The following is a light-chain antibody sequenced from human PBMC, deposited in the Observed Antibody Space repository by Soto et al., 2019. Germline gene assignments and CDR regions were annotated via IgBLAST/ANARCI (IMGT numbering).Light chain of an antibody. CDR2: WAS. V-gene: IGKV4-1*01. CDR3: QQYYTTPPT. J-gene: IGKJ1*01. Sequence: DIVLTQSPDSVAVSLGERATINCKSSQSVLFSINQKNYLAWYHQKPGHPPKLLIYWASIRESGVPTRFSGSGSGTNFTLTISSLQAEDAAVYYCQQYYTTPPTFGLGTKVDIK. CDR1: QSVLFSINQKNY.